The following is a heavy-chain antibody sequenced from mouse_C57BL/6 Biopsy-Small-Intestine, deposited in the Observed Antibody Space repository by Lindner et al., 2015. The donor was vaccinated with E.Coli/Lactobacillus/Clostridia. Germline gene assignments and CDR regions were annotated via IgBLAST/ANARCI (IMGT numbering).Heavy chain of an antibody. CDR2: IDPETGGT. V-gene: IGHV1-15*01. Sequence: VQLQESGAELVRPGASVTLSCKASGYTFTDYEMYWVKQTPVHGLEWIGAIDPETGGTAYNQKFKGKATLTADKSYSTAYMQLSSLTSEDSAVYFCARSGLQLSLRDYFYAMDYWGQGTSVTVSS. J-gene: IGHJ4*01. CDR1: GYTFTDYE. CDR3: ARSGLQLSLRDYFYAMDY. D-gene: IGHD3-2*02.